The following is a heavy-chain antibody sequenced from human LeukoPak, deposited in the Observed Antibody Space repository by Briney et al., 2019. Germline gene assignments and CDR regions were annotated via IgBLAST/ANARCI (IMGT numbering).Heavy chain of an antibody. J-gene: IGHJ4*02. CDR3: ARQLDS. V-gene: IGHV3-48*01. CDR2: IIYSGGAT. Sequence: GGSLRLSCAASGFTFSRSAMTWVRQGPGTGLEFVASIIYSGGATYYADSVKGRFTISRDNAKNSLYLQMNSLRAEDTAVYYCARQLDSWGQGTLVTVSS. CDR1: GFTFSRSA.